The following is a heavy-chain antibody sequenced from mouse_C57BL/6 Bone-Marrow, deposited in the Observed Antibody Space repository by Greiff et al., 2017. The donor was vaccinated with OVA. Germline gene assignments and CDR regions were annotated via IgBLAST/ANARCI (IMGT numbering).Heavy chain of an antibody. Sequence: QVQLQQPGAELVKPGASVKLSCKASGYTFTSYWMHWVKQRPGQGLEWIGMIHPNSGSTNYNEKFKSKATLTVDKSSSTAYMQPSSLTSEDSAVYYCASYYYGSSDGYWGQGTTLTVSS. D-gene: IGHD1-1*01. CDR3: ASYYYGSSDGY. V-gene: IGHV1-64*01. CDR1: GYTFTSYW. J-gene: IGHJ2*01. CDR2: IHPNSGST.